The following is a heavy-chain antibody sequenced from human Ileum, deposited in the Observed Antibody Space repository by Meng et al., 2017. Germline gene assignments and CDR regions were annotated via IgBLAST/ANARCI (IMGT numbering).Heavy chain of an antibody. D-gene: IGHD6-19*01. CDR2: INPSSGST. CDR3: ARVGAVASFDY. V-gene: IGHV1-46*01. CDR1: ANTLTTYY. Sequence: GHPGQSGAEVNTPGASVQFPAKAAANTLTTYYMPWVRQAPGQGLEWMGIINPSSGSTSYAQKFQGRVTMTRDTSTSTVYMELSSLRSEDTAVYFCARVGAVASFDYWGQGTLVTVSS. J-gene: IGHJ4*02.